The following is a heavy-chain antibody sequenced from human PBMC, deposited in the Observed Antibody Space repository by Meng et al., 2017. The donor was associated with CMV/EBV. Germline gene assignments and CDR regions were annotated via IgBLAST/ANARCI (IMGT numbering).Heavy chain of an antibody. V-gene: IGHV3-30*04. D-gene: IGHD3-3*01. J-gene: IGHJ6*02. CDR3: ARDLGRFLKWSGALGGMDV. Sequence: GESLKISCAASGFTFSSYAMHWVRQAPGKGLEWVAVISYDGSNRYYADSVKGRFTISRDNSKNTLYLQMNSLRAEDTAVYYCARDLGRFLKWSGALGGMDVWGQGTTVTVSS. CDR1: GFTFSSYA. CDR2: ISYDGSNR.